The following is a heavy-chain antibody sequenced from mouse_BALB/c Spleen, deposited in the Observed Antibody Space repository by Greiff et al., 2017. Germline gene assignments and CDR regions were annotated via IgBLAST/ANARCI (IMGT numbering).Heavy chain of an antibody. CDR3: ARHEMITTGFAY. V-gene: IGHV5-9-3*01. J-gene: IGHJ3*01. Sequence: DVMLVESGGGLVKPGGSLKLSCAASGFTFSSYAMSWVRQTPEKRLEWVATISSGGSYTYYPDSVKGRFTISRDNAKNTLYLQMSSLRSEDTAMYYCARHEMITTGFAYWGQGTLVTVSA. CDR2: ISSGGSYT. CDR1: GFTFSSYA. D-gene: IGHD2-4*01.